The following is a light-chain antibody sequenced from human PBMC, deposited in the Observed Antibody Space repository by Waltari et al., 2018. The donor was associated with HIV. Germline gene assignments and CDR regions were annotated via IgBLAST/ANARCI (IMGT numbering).Light chain of an antibody. CDR2: GAS. CDR1: QSVSSSY. Sequence: EIVLTQSPGTLSLSPGERATLSCRASQSVSSSYLAWYQQKPGQDPRLLIYGASSSATGIPDRFSGSWSGTDFTLTISSLEPEDFAVYYCQQYVSSPPITFGQGTRLEIK. CDR3: QQYVSSPPIT. V-gene: IGKV3-20*01. J-gene: IGKJ5*01.